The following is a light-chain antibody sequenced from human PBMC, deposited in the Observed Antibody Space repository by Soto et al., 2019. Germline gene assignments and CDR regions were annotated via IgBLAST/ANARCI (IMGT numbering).Light chain of an antibody. J-gene: IGKJ4*01. Sequence: DIQMTQSPSTLSASVGDRVTITYRASQSITTYLNWYRQKPGKAPKLLIYAASSLQSGVPSRFSGSGSETEFTLSISSLQPEDFATYFCQQIYSAPLTFGGRSKV. CDR3: QQIYSAPLT. CDR1: QSITTY. CDR2: AAS. V-gene: IGKV1-39*01.